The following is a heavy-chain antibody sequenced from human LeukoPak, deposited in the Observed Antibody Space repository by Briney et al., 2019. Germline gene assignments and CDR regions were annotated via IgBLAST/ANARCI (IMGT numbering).Heavy chain of an antibody. Sequence: ASVKVSCEASGGTFSSYAISWVRQAPGQGLEWMGRIIPILGIANYAQKFQGRVTITADKSTSTAYMELSSLRSEDTAVYYCARVNTKLLGYCSSTSCYGPDAFDIWGQGTMVTVSS. CDR2: IIPILGIA. J-gene: IGHJ3*02. CDR1: GGTFSSYA. D-gene: IGHD2-2*01. V-gene: IGHV1-69*04. CDR3: ARVNTKLLGYCSSTSCYGPDAFDI.